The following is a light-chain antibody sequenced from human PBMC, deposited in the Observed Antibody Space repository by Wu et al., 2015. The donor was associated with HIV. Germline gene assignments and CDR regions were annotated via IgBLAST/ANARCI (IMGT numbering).Light chain of an antibody. V-gene: IGKV3-20*01. CDR2: AAS. CDR3: HQYGGSLPFT. J-gene: IGKJ3*01. CDR1: QSVSSTY. Sequence: EIVLTQSPDTLSLSPGERATLSCRASQSVSSTYLAWYQQKPGHPPRLLNYAASRRATGIPDRFSGSGSGTDFSLTISRLEPEDFAVYYCHQYGGSLPFTFGPGTKVDIK.